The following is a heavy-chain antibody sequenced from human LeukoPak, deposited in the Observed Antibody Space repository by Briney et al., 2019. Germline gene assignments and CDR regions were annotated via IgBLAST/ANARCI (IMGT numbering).Heavy chain of an antibody. CDR2: ISAYNGNT. CDR1: GYTFTRYG. Sequence: ASVKVSCKASGYTFTRYGISWVRQAPGQGLEWMGWISAYNGNTNYAQKLQGRVTMTTDTSTSTAYMELRSLRSDDTAVYYCARDGYYCDSSGYYPFWYWGQGTLVTVSS. CDR3: ARDGYYCDSSGYYPFWY. J-gene: IGHJ4*02. D-gene: IGHD3-22*01. V-gene: IGHV1-18*01.